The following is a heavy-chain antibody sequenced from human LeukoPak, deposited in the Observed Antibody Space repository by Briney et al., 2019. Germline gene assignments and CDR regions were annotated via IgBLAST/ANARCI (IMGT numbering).Heavy chain of an antibody. CDR2: IYYNGST. CDR3: ARVGVIMTTVEDNWFDP. CDR1: GGSISSYY. D-gene: IGHD4-11*01. V-gene: IGHV4-59*01. J-gene: IGHJ5*02. Sequence: ASETLSLTCTVSGGSISSYYWSWIRQPPGKGLEWIGYIYYNGSTNYNPSLKSRVTISVDTSKNQFSLKLSSVTAADTAVYYCARVGVIMTTVEDNWFDPWGQGTLVTVSS.